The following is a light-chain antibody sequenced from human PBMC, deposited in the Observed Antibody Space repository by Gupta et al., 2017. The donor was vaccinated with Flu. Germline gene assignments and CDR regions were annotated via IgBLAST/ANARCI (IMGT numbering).Light chain of an antibody. CDR1: LSNIGAGYH. CDR3: QSVDSSRTKV. CDR2: GNN. Sequence: QSVLTQPPSVSGAPGQRVTISCTGSLSNIGAGYHVHWYQQRPGAAPTLLIRGNNKRPAGVADRFSASNAGPAASLAITGRKEEEEADYYGQSVDSSRTKVFGTGTKVTVL. V-gene: IGLV1-40*01. J-gene: IGLJ1*01.